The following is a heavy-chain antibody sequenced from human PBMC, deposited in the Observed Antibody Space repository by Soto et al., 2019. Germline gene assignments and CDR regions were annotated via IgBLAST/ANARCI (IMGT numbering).Heavy chain of an antibody. J-gene: IGHJ5*02. V-gene: IGHV1-2*04. CDR2: INCNSGGT. CDR1: GYSFTYYY. CDR3: ARGGIAASPKSWFDP. Sequence: ASVKVSYKTSGYSFTYYYIHGVRQAPGQGLEWMGWINCNSGGTKYAQRFQDWVTMTRDTSIKTVYLELSRLKFDDTAVYYCARGGIAASPKSWFDPFGQGTQVTVSS. D-gene: IGHD6-13*01.